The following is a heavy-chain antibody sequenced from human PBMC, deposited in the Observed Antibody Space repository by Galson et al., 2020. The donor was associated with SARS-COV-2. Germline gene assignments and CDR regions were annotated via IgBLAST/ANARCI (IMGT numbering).Heavy chain of an antibody. Sequence: GSLRLSCATTGFIFSDAAMHWVRQPSGKGLEWIGRIRSKSYSHATSYTSSLKGRFIISRDDSKNTAFLQMNNLEADDTAVYYCTTRLAVDETWGDFDYWSQGTLVTVS. J-gene: IGHJ4*02. CDR3: TTRLAVDETWGDFDY. CDR1: GFIFSDAA. V-gene: IGHV3-73*01. D-gene: IGHD6-19*01. CDR2: IRSKSYSHAT.